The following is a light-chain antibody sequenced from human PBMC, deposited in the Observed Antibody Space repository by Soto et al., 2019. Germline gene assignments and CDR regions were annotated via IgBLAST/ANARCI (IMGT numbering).Light chain of an antibody. J-gene: IGKJ4*01. V-gene: IGKV3-15*01. Sequence: EIVMTQSPATLSVSQGETATLSCRASQSGSSNLDWYQQKPGQPPKLLISVASSRATGIPARFSGSGSGTEFTLTISSLQSEDFAVYYCQQYNVSPLTFGGGTKVEFK. CDR2: VAS. CDR3: QQYNVSPLT. CDR1: QSGSSN.